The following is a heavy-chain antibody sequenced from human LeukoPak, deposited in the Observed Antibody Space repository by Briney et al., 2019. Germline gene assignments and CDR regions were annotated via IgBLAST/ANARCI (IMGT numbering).Heavy chain of an antibody. CDR1: GGSISSYY. J-gene: IGHJ4*02. D-gene: IGHD5-18*01. Sequence: PSETLSLTCTVPGGSISSYYWSWIRQPPGKGLEWIGYIYYSGSTNYNPSLKSRVTISVDTSKNQFSLKLSSVTAADTAVYYCARGYSYAHFDYWGQGTLVTVSS. V-gene: IGHV4-59*01. CDR2: IYYSGST. CDR3: ARGYSYAHFDY.